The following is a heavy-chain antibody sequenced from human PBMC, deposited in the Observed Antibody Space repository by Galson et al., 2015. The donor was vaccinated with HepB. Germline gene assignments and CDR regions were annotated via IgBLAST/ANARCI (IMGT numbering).Heavy chain of an antibody. D-gene: IGHD3-3*01. Sequence: CAISGDSVSSNSAAWNWIRQSPSRGLEWLGRTYYRSKWYNDYAVSVKSRITIKPDTSKNRFSLQLNSVTPEYTAVYYCARDGGGLYYDFWSGYYTPFYYWGQGTLVTVSS. CDR3: ARDGGGLYYDFWSGYYTPFYY. CDR2: TYYRSKWYN. J-gene: IGHJ4*02. CDR1: GDSVSSNSAA. V-gene: IGHV6-1*01.